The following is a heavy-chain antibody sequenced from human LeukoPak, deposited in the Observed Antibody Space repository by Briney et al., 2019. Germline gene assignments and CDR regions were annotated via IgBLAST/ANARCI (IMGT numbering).Heavy chain of an antibody. J-gene: IGHJ4*02. CDR3: ERHEGGWIAAAGIDY. CDR1: GGSISIYY. D-gene: IGHD6-13*01. V-gene: IGHV4-4*09. Sequence: TSETLSLTCTVSGGSISIYYWSWLRQPPGKGLEWNGYIYTSGSTNYNPPLKRRVTISVDTSKNQFSLKLSSVTAADTAVYYCERHEGGWIAAAGIDYWGQGTLAPVSS. CDR2: IYTSGST.